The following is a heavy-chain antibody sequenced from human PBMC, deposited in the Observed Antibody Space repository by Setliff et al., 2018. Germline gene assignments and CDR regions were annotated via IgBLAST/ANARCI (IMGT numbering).Heavy chain of an antibody. CDR2: INHSGST. Sequence: ETLSLTCAVYGESFSGHYWSWIRQPPGKGLEWIGEINHSGSTNYNPSLKSRVTISVDTSKNQFSLKLSSVAAADTALYYCARSPSSGDGDSYWYFDSWGQGTLVTVSS. CDR1: GESFSGHY. D-gene: IGHD3-10*01. CDR3: ARSPSSGDGDSYWYFDS. V-gene: IGHV4-34*01. J-gene: IGHJ4*02.